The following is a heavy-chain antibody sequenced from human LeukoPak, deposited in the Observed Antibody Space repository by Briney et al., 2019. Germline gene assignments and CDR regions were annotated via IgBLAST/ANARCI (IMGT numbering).Heavy chain of an antibody. V-gene: IGHV4-59*08. CDR2: IYYSGST. D-gene: IGHD5-18*01. Sequence: SETLSLTCTVSGGSISSYYWSWIRQPPGKGLEWIGYIYYSGSTNYNPSLKSRVTISVDTSKNQFSLKLSSVTAADTAVYYCARYVGYSYGYWGGFDYWGQGTLVTVSS. J-gene: IGHJ4*02. CDR3: ARYVGYSYGYWGGFDY. CDR1: GGSISSYY.